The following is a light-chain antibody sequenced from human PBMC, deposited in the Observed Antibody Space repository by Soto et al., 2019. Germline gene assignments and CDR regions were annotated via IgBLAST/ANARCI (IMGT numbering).Light chain of an antibody. CDR3: CSYTGSATLV. CDR1: TNDIGGYNY. Sequence: QSVLTQPASVSGSPGQSITISCSGTTNDIGGYNYVSWYQHHPGKVPKVIIYEVRNRPSGVSNRFSGSKSGNTASLTISGLQAEDEADYYCCSYTGSATLVFGGGTKVTVL. V-gene: IGLV2-14*01. CDR2: EVR. J-gene: IGLJ3*02.